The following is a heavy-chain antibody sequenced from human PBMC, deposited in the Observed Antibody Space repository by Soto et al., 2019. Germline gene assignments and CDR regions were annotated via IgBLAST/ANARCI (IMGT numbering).Heavy chain of an antibody. CDR1: GFTFSSYA. J-gene: IGHJ6*02. Sequence: GGSLRLSCAASGFTFSSYAMHWVRQAPGKGLEWVAVISYDGSNKYYADSVKGRFTISSDNSKNTLYLQMNSLRAEDTAVYYCASRIAARTNPQYGYPPNAMDIRDQGTTLTVSS. CDR3: ASRIAARTNPQYGYPPNAMDI. CDR2: ISYDGSNK. D-gene: IGHD6-6*01. V-gene: IGHV3-30-3*01.